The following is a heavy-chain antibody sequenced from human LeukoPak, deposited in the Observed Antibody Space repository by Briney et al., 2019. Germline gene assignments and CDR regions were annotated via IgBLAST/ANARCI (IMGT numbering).Heavy chain of an antibody. D-gene: IGHD3-22*01. CDR3: ARAIYDSSGYLYQYYYYMDV. J-gene: IGHJ6*03. CDR2: IYHSGST. V-gene: IGHV4-38-2*02. CDR1: GYSISSGYY. Sequence: PSETLSLTCTVSGYSISSGYYWGWIRQPPGKGLEWIGSIYHSGSTYYNPYLKSRVTISVDTSKNQFSLKLSSVTAADTAVYYCARAIYDSSGYLYQYYYYMDVWGKGTTVTVSS.